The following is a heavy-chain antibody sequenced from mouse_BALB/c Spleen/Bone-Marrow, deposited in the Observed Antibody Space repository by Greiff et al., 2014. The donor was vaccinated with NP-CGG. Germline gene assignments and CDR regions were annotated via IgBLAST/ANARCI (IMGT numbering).Heavy chain of an antibody. Sequence: VQLQQSGPELVKPGASVRISCKASGYTFTSYYIHWVKQRPGQGLEWIGWIYPGNVNTKYNEKFKGKATLTADKSSSTAYMQLSSPTSGDSAVYFCARDTMDYWGQGTSVTVSS. J-gene: IGHJ4*01. CDR1: GYTFTSYY. CDR3: ARDTMDY. V-gene: IGHV1S56*01. CDR2: IYPGNVNT.